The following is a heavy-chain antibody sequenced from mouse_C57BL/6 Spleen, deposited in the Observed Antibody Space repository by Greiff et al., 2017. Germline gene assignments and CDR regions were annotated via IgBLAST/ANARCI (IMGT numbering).Heavy chain of an antibody. CDR2: INPSSGYT. D-gene: IGHD1-1*01. CDR3: ARGPHSYGSSYDYFDY. CDR1: GYTFTSYT. V-gene: IGHV1-4*01. Sequence: QVQLKQSGAELARPGASVKMSCKASGYTFTSYTMHWVKQRPGQGLEWIGYINPSSGYTKYNQKFKDKATLTADKSSSTAYMQLSSLTSEDSAVYYCARGPHSYGSSYDYFDYWGQGTTLTVSS. J-gene: IGHJ2*01.